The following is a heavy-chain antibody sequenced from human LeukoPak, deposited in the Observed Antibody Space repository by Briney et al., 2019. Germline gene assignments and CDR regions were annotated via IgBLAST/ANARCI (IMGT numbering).Heavy chain of an antibody. J-gene: IGHJ4*02. CDR3: ARDGSGYYHYFDY. D-gene: IGHD3-22*01. CDR1: GGSISSYY. V-gene: IGHV4-4*07. CDR2: IYTSGST. Sequence: SETLSLTCTVSGGSISSYYWSWIRLPAGTGLEWIGRIYTSGSTNYNPSLKCRVTISVEKSKNQFSLKLSYVTAADTAVYYCARDGSGYYHYFDYWGQGTLVTVSS.